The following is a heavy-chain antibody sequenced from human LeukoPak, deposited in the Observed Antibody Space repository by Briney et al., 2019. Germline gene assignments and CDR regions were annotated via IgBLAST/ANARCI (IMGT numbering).Heavy chain of an antibody. CDR3: ARQISRAFDL. V-gene: IGHV4-59*08. Sequence: GSLRLSCAASGFTFSSYSMNWVRQPPGKGLEWIGYIYYSGSTNYNPSLKSRVTISVDTSKNHFSLKLSSVTAADTAVYYCARQISRAFDLWGQGTLVTVSS. CDR1: GFTFSSYS. CDR2: IYYSGST. J-gene: IGHJ5*02.